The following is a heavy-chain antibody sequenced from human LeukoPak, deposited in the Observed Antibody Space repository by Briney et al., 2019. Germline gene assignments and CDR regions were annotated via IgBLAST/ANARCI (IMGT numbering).Heavy chain of an antibody. J-gene: IGHJ4*02. Sequence: KPSETLSLTCTVSGGSISSGGYYWSWIRQHPGKGLEWIGYIYYSGSTYYNPSLKSRVTISVDTSKNQFSLKLSSVTAADTAVYYCARDRDSTIDYWGQGTLVTVSS. CDR3: ARDRDSTIDY. D-gene: IGHD3-22*01. V-gene: IGHV4-31*03. CDR1: GGSISSGGYY. CDR2: IYYSGST.